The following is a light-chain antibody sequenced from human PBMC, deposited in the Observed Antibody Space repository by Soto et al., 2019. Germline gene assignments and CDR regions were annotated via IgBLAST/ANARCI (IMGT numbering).Light chain of an antibody. Sequence: DIQMTQSPSSLSVSIGDRVTITCRSSQSISVYINWYQKKSGTPPKLLMYVASNLQSGVPSRFSGRGSGTDFTLTISSLQPEDFASYYCQQTYRIPYTFGQGTKVDIK. V-gene: IGKV1-39*01. CDR3: QQTYRIPYT. CDR1: QSISVY. CDR2: VAS. J-gene: IGKJ2*01.